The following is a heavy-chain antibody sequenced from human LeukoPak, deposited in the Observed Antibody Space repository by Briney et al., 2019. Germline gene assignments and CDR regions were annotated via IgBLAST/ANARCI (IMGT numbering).Heavy chain of an antibody. CDR3: ARLPRGGYNRDNWFDP. Sequence: ASETLSLTCTVSGGSISAYYWSWIRQPPGKGLEFIGYIYYSGSTQYNPSLKSRVTISVDTSKNQFSLKLNSLTAADTAVYYCARLPRGGYNRDNWFDPWGQGTLVTVSS. CDR2: IYYSGST. J-gene: IGHJ5*02. CDR1: GGSISAYY. V-gene: IGHV4-59*08. D-gene: IGHD5-24*01.